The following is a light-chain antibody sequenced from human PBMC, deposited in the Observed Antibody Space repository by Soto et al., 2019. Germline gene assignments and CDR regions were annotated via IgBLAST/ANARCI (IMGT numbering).Light chain of an antibody. CDR2: DAS. V-gene: IGKV1-13*02. CDR1: QGISSD. CDR3: QKFNSDPLA. Sequence: IQLTQSPSSLSASVGDKVTITCRASQGISSDLAWYQQKPGKAPKLLIYDASSLESGVPSRFSGSGSGTDFTLTISSLRPEDVATYYCQKFNSDPLAFGQGTRVEIK. J-gene: IGKJ5*01.